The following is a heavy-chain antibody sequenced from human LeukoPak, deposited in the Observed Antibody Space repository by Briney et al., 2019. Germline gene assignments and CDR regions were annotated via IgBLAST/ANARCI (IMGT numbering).Heavy chain of an antibody. V-gene: IGHV3-53*01. Sequence: GGSLRPSCAASGLTVSSNYMSCVRQAPGKGMEWVSVIYSGGSTYYADSVKGRSTISRDNSKNTLYLQMNSLRAEDTAVYYCARTENVYGSGKGFDYWGQGTLVTVSS. CDR1: GLTVSSNY. D-gene: IGHD3-10*01. J-gene: IGHJ4*02. CDR3: ARTENVYGSGKGFDY. CDR2: IYSGGST.